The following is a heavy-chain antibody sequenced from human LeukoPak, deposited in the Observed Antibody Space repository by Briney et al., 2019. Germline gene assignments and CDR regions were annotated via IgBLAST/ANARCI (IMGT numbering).Heavy chain of an antibody. V-gene: IGHV3-30*03. CDR3: TRNDYGLYYFDY. D-gene: IGHD4-17*01. CDR1: GFTFSSYG. J-gene: IGHJ4*02. CDR2: ISYDGTKK. Sequence: GGSLRLSCAASGFTFSSYGMHWVRQAPGKGLEWVAVISYDGTKKYYADSVKGRFTISRDNSKNTLYLQMNSLRAEDTAIYFCTRNDYGLYYFDYWGQGTLVTVSS.